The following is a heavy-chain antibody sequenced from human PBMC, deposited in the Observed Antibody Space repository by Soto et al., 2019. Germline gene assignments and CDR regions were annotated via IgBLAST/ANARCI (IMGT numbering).Heavy chain of an antibody. D-gene: IGHD6-13*01. J-gene: IGHJ4*02. Sequence: SETLSLTCDVSGDTISTGGYTWAWIRQPPGKALEWIGHTYHSGNPYYNPSLKSRVIISVDRSKNQFSLKLSSVTAADTAGYYCARRYGTVFDYWGQGTLVTVSS. CDR1: GDTISTGGYT. CDR2: TYHSGNP. CDR3: ARRYGTVFDY. V-gene: IGHV4-30-2*02.